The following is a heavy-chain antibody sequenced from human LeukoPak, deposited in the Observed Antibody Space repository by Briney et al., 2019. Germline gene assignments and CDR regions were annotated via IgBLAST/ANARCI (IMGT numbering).Heavy chain of an antibody. Sequence: GGSLSLSCAASGFSVSSYYMNWVRQAPGKGLVWVANIKQGGSEKYYVDSVKGRFTISRDNAKNSLYLQMNSLRAEDTAVYYCARFTTIFGVVMEDYWGQGTLVTVSS. CDR3: ARFTTIFGVVMEDY. J-gene: IGHJ4*02. D-gene: IGHD3-3*01. CDR2: IKQGGSEK. V-gene: IGHV3-7*01. CDR1: GFSVSSYY.